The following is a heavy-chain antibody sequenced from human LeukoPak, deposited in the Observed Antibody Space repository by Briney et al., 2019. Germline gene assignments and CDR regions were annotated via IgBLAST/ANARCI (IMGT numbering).Heavy chain of an antibody. D-gene: IGHD3-10*01. Sequence: GGSLRLSCAASGFTFSSYAMSWVRQAPGKGLEWVSAISGSGGSTYYADSVKGRFTISRDNSKNTLYLQMNSLRAEDTAVYYCATYYYGSGSYNYYYYGMDVWGQGTTVTVSS. CDR3: ATYYYGSGSYNYYYYGMDV. V-gene: IGHV3-23*01. CDR2: ISGSGGST. CDR1: GFTFSSYA. J-gene: IGHJ6*02.